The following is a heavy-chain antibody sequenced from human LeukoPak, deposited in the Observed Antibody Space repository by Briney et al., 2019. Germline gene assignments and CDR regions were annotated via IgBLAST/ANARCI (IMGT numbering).Heavy chain of an antibody. Sequence: SETLSLTCTVSGGSISTYYWSWIRQPPGKGLEWIGYVYYSGSINYNPSLKSRLTISVDTSKNQISLNLTSVTAADAAVYYCARDLGYDGFDWAPWGQGTLVTVSS. CDR1: GGSISTYY. CDR3: ARDLGYDGFDWAP. CDR2: VYYSGSI. V-gene: IGHV4-59*12. J-gene: IGHJ5*02. D-gene: IGHD5-12*01.